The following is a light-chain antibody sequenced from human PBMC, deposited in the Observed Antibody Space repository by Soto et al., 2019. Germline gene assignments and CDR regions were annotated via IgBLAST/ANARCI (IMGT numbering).Light chain of an antibody. CDR1: QSVNNNF. J-gene: IGKJ1*01. Sequence: EIVLTQSPGTLSLSPGERATFTCRASQSVNNNFLAWYQLRPGQAPRLLISGASSRATGIPDRISGSGSGTDFTLTITRVEPEDSAMYYCQHYVGSPTFGQGTKVDIK. CDR2: GAS. V-gene: IGKV3-20*01. CDR3: QHYVGSPT.